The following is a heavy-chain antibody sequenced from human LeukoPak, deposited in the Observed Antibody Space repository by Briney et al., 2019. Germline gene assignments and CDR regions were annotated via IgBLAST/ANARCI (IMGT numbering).Heavy chain of an antibody. CDR1: GFTFSSYS. CDR3: ARGGYIFYHMDV. V-gene: IGHV3-21*01. J-gene: IGHJ6*03. Sequence: GGSLRLSCAASGFTFSSYSMNWVRQAPGKGLEWVSSISSSSSYIYYADSVKGRFTISRDNAKNSLYLQMNSLRAEDTAVYYRARGGYIFYHMDVWGKGTTVTVSS. D-gene: IGHD5-24*01. CDR2: ISSSSSYI.